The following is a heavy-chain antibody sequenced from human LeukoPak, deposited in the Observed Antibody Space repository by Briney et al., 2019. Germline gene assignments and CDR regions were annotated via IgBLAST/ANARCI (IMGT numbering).Heavy chain of an antibody. CDR2: IFHSGSV. D-gene: IGHD2-8*02. Sequence: PSETLSLTCAVSGDSISSNNWWNWVRQPPGKGLEWIGEIFHSGSVNYNPSLKSRVTISVDKSNNQFSLNLISVTAADTAVYYCARDTKTGGAWSFDSWGQGMLVTASS. CDR3: ARDTKTGGAWSFDS. CDR1: GDSISSNNW. V-gene: IGHV4-4*02. J-gene: IGHJ4*02.